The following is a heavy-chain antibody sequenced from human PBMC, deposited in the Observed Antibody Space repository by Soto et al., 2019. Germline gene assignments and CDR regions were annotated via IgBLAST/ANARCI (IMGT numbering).Heavy chain of an antibody. CDR3: TRDIGGRGAY. Sequence: DVQLVESGGGIVRPGGSLRLSCAASGFTFSSYWMHWVRQVPGKGLVWVSRINEYGSVINYADSVKGRFTIFRDNSKNTLYLEMNSLRAEDAAVYYCTRDIGGRGAYWGQGTLVTVSS. J-gene: IGHJ4*02. CDR2: INEYGSVI. CDR1: GFTFSSYW. D-gene: IGHD3-10*01. V-gene: IGHV3-74*01.